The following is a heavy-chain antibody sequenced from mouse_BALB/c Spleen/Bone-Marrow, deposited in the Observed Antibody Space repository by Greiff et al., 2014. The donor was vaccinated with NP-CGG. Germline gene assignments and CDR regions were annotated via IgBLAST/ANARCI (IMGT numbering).Heavy chain of an antibody. CDR1: GHTFTDYW. J-gene: IGHJ3*01. V-gene: IGHV1-69*01. Sequence: VQLQQSWAELVMPGASVKMSCKASGHTFTDYWMHWVKQRPGQGLEWIGAIDTSDSYTSYNQKFKGKATLTVDESSNTAYMQLSSLTSEDSAVYYCARSDYRYDPLAYWGQGTLVTVSA. D-gene: IGHD2-14*01. CDR3: ARSDYRYDPLAY. CDR2: IDTSDSYT.